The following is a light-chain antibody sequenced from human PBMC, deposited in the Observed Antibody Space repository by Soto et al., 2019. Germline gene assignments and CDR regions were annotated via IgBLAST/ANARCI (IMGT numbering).Light chain of an antibody. J-gene: IGKJ4*01. V-gene: IGKV1-5*03. Sequence: DIQMTQSPSTLSASVGDRVTITCRASQSISTWLAWYQQKPGKAPKLLIYKASSLESGVPSRFSGSGSGTEFTLTISSLQPDDFATYYCQQCNSYPLTFGGRTKVEIK. CDR2: KAS. CDR1: QSISTW. CDR3: QQCNSYPLT.